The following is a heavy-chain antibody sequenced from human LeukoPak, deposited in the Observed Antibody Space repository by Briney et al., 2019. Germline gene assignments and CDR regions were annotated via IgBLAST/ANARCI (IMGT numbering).Heavy chain of an antibody. J-gene: IGHJ3*02. CDR2: ISGSGSGT. Sequence: PGGSLRLSCEAPGVTFNSYVMSWVRQAPGKGPEWVSGISGSGSGTYYADSVKGRFAISRDNSKNTLYLQMNSLRVEDTAVYYCVREGPRGLAFDIWGQGTKVTVSS. CDR1: GVTFNSYV. CDR3: VREGPRGLAFDI. V-gene: IGHV3-23*01.